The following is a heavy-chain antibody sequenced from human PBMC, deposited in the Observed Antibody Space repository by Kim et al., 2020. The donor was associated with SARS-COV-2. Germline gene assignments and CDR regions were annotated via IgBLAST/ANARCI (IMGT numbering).Heavy chain of an antibody. CDR3: AKVEGSGSPMWASFDY. CDR2: ISGSGGST. CDR1: GFTFSSYA. Sequence: GGSLRLSCAASGFTFSSYAMSWVRQAPGKGLEWVSAISGSGGSTYYADSVKGRFTISRDNSKNTLYLQMNSLRAEDTAVYYCAKVEGSGSPMWASFDYWGQGTLVTVSS. V-gene: IGHV3-23*01. D-gene: IGHD3-10*01. J-gene: IGHJ4*02.